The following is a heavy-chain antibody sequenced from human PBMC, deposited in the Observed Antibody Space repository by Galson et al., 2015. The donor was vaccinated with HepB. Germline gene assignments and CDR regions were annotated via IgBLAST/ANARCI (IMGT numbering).Heavy chain of an antibody. J-gene: IGHJ4*02. V-gene: IGHV3-15*04. Sequence: SLRLSCAASGFTFTNAWMSWVRQAPWKGLEWVGRIGSNLDGGTQDYAAPVKGRFIISRDDSKNTLFLQMNRLKAEDTAMYFCTTVDLSFGYGDEVDWGQGTLVTVSS. CDR3: TTVDLSFGYGDEVD. CDR2: IGSNLDGGTQ. D-gene: IGHD4-17*01. CDR1: GFTFTNAW.